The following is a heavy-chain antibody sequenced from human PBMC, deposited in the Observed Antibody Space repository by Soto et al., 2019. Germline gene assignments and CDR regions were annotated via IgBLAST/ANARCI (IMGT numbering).Heavy chain of an antibody. J-gene: IGHJ4*02. CDR2: IIPIFGTA. D-gene: IGHD6-19*01. V-gene: IGHV1-69*13. CDR1: GGTFSSYA. CDR3: ARDHPYSSASFDY. Sequence: ASVKVSCKASGGTFSSYAISWVRQAPGQGLEWMGGIIPIFGTANYAQKFQGRVTITADESTSTAYMELSSLRSEDTAVYYCARDHPYSSASFDYWGQGTLVTVSS.